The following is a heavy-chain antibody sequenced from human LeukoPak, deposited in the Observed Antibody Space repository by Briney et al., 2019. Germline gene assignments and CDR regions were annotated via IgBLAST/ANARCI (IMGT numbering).Heavy chain of an antibody. Sequence: SETLSLTCTVSGGSLASYYWIWIRQPPGKGLEWIGYIYYTGNTNYNPSLKSRATISVDTSKNQFSLKLSSVTAADTAVYYCTRWNYDSSGHRPFDIWGQGTMVTVSS. J-gene: IGHJ3*02. D-gene: IGHD3-22*01. CDR1: GGSLASYY. V-gene: IGHV4-59*01. CDR3: TRWNYDSSGHRPFDI. CDR2: IYYTGNT.